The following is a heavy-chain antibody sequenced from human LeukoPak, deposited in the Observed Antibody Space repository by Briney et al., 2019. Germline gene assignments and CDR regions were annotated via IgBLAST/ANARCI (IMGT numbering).Heavy chain of an antibody. CDR1: GGSISSSNW. J-gene: IGHJ3*02. Sequence: SGTLSLTCAVSGGSISSSNWWSWVRQPPGKGLEWIGEIYHSGSTNYNPSLKSRVTISVDTSKNQFSLKLSSVTAADTAVYYCARGPVGGTTYNDGDAFDIWGQGTMVTVSS. CDR2: IYHSGST. CDR3: ARGPVGGTTYNDGDAFDI. D-gene: IGHD1-7*01. V-gene: IGHV4-4*02.